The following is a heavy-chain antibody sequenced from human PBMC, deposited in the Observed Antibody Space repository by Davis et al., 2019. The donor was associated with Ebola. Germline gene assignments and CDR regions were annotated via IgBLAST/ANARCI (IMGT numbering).Heavy chain of an antibody. CDR3: ARLVGYCSSTSCYADY. Sequence: GGSLRLSCAASGFTFSSYSMNWVRQAPGKGLEWVSSIGSSSSYIYYADSVKGRFTISRDNAKNSLYVQMNSLRAEDTAVYYCARLVGYCSSTSCYADYWGQGTLVTVSS. CDR2: IGSSSSYI. CDR1: GFTFSSYS. V-gene: IGHV3-21*01. D-gene: IGHD2-2*01. J-gene: IGHJ4*02.